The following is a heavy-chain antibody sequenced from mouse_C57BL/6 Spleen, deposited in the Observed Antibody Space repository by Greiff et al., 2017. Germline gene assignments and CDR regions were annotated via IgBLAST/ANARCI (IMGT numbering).Heavy chain of an antibody. Sequence: QVQLQQSGAELVRPGTSVKVSCKASGYAFTNYLIEWVKQRPGQGLEWIGVINPGSGGTNYNEKFKGKATLTAEKSSSTAYMQLSSLTSEDAAVYFCSREYYGIIYFDYWGQGTTLTVSS. CDR2: INPGSGGT. CDR3: SREYYGIIYFDY. V-gene: IGHV1-54*01. D-gene: IGHD1-1*01. J-gene: IGHJ2*01. CDR1: GYAFTNYL.